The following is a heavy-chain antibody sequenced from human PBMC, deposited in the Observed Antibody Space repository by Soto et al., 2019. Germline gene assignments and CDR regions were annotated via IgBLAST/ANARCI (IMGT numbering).Heavy chain of an antibody. V-gene: IGHV4-39*01. CDR3: ASLRITIFGVVKRVDQYAFDI. CDR2: IYYSGST. J-gene: IGHJ3*02. CDR1: GGSISSSSYY. Sequence: SETLSLTCTVSGGSISSSSYYWGWIRQPPGKGLEWIGSIYYSGSTYYNPSLKSRVTITVDTSKNQFSLKLSSVTAADTAVYYCASLRITIFGVVKRVDQYAFDIWGQGTMVTVSS. D-gene: IGHD3-3*01.